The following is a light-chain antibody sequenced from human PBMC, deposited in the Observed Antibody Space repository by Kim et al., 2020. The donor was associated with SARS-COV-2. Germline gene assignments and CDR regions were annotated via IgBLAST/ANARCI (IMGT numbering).Light chain of an antibody. CDR3: LQHNAFPPT. V-gene: IGKV1-17*01. J-gene: IGKJ2*01. CDR1: QGVSDD. Sequence: DIQMTQSPSSLSASVGDRVTITCRASQGVSDDLAWYQQKPGKAPKRLIYGASILQTGVPSRFSGSGSGTEFTLTITCLQPEDFTTYYCLQHNAFPPTFGQGTKLEIK. CDR2: GAS.